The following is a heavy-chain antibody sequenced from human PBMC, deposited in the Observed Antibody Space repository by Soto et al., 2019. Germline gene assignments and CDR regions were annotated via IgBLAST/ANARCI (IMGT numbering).Heavy chain of an antibody. J-gene: IGHJ6*02. D-gene: IGHD2-21*02. CDR2: IIPIFGTA. V-gene: IGHV1-69*06. CDR1: GGTFSSYA. CDR3: ASRFRYGGNSIYYYYYGMDV. Sequence: SVKVSCKASGGTFSSYAISWVRQAPGQGLEWMGGIIPIFGTANYAQKFQGRVTITADKSTSTAYMELSSLRSEDTAVYYCASRFRYGGNSIYYYYYGMDVWGQGTTVTVSS.